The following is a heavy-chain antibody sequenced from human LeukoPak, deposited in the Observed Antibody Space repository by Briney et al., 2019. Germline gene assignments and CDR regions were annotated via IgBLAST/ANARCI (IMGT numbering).Heavy chain of an antibody. J-gene: IGHJ4*02. V-gene: IGHV4-59*11. Sequence: SGTLSLTCSVSGGSISSHYWSWIRQPPGKALEWIGYIYHSGGNRYNPSLKSRVTISLDTSKNQLSLQLSSVTAADTAVYYCAKVGSYDSSGYYFSGWGQGTLVTVSS. CDR2: IYHSGGN. CDR3: AKVGSYDSSGYYFSG. D-gene: IGHD3-22*01. CDR1: GGSISSHY.